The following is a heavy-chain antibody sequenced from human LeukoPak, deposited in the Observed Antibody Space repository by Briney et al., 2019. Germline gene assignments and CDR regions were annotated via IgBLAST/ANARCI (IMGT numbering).Heavy chain of an antibody. D-gene: IGHD6-6*01. Sequence: ETLSLTCAVYGGSLSGYYWSWIRQPPGKGLEWIGEINHSGSTNYNPSLKSRVTISVDTSKNQFSLKLSSVTAADTAVYYCARATRGAARRPFDYWGQGTLVTVSS. CDR3: ARATRGAARRPFDY. J-gene: IGHJ4*02. V-gene: IGHV4-34*01. CDR2: INHSGST. CDR1: GGSLSGYY.